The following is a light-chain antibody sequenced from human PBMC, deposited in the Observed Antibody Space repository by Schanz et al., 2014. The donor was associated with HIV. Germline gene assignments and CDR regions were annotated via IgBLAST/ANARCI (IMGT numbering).Light chain of an antibody. CDR2: GAS. J-gene: IGKJ1*01. CDR3: QQYNNWPRT. Sequence: EIVLTQSPATLSLSPGERVTLSCRASQSVSSYLAWYQQKPGQAPRLLIYGASTRAPGIPARFSGGGSGTEFTLTISSLQSEDFAVYYCQQYNNWPRTFGQGTKVEF. CDR1: QSVSSY. V-gene: IGKV3D-15*01.